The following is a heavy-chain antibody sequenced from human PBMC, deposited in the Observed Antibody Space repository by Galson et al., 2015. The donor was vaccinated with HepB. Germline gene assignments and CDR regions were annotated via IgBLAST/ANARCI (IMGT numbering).Heavy chain of an antibody. Sequence: PLRLYCADSGFNFNNAWMRWVRQAQGKGLEWVGRIKSKTDGGTTDYAAPVKGRFTISRDDSKNTLYLQMNSLKTEDTAVYYCTTDIRRVGELTTNLLGQGTLVTVSS. CDR2: IKSKTDGGTT. J-gene: IGHJ5*02. CDR3: TTDIRRVGELTTNL. D-gene: IGHD3-10*01. V-gene: IGHV3-15*01. CDR1: GFNFNNAW.